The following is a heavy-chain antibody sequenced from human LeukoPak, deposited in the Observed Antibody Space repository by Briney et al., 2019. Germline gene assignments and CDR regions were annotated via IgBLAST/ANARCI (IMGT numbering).Heavy chain of an antibody. V-gene: IGHV3-30*02. CDR1: GFTFSSYG. Sequence: GGSLRLSCAASGFTFSSYGMHWVRQAPGKGLEWVAFIRYDGSNKYYADSVKGRFTISRDNSKDTLYLQMNSLRAEDTAVYYCARERYGSGNIDYWGQGTLVTVSS. CDR2: IRYDGSNK. D-gene: IGHD3-10*01. CDR3: ARERYGSGNIDY. J-gene: IGHJ4*02.